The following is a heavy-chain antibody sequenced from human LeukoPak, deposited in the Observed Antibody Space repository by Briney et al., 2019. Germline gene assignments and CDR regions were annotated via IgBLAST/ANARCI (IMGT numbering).Heavy chain of an antibody. D-gene: IGHD3-22*01. CDR2: IYYSGST. J-gene: IGHJ4*02. V-gene: IGHV4-59*01. Sequence: KPSETLSLTCTVSGGSISSYYWSWIRQPPGKGLEWIGYIYYSGSTNYNPSLKSRVTISVDTSKNQFSLKLSSVTAADTAVYYCARATYYYDSSGYYDYWGQGTLVTVSS. CDR3: ARATYYYDSSGYYDY. CDR1: GGSISSYY.